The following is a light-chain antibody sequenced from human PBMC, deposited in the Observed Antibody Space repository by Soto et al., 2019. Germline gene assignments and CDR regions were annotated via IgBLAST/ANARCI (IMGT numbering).Light chain of an antibody. V-gene: IGKV3-15*01. Sequence: EIVMTQSPATLSVSPGERATLSCRASQSVSSNLAWYQQKPGQAPRLLIYGASTRATGIPARFSGSGSATEFTLTISSLQSEDFAVYYCQQYNNWPPGFTFGPVTKVDI. J-gene: IGKJ3*01. CDR3: QQYNNWPPGFT. CDR2: GAS. CDR1: QSVSSN.